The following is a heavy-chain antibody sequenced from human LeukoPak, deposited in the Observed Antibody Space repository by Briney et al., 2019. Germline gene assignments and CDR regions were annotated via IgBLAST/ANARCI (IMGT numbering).Heavy chain of an antibody. Sequence: SGGSLRLSCAASGFTFSSYAMSWVRQAPGKGLEWVSAISGSGGSTYYADSVKGRFTISRDNSKNTLYLQMNSLRAEDTAVYYCAKGGMRGYSSSWYGDYWGQGTLVTVSS. CDR1: GFTFSSYA. CDR3: AKGGMRGYSSSWYGDY. D-gene: IGHD6-13*01. V-gene: IGHV3-23*01. J-gene: IGHJ4*02. CDR2: ISGSGGST.